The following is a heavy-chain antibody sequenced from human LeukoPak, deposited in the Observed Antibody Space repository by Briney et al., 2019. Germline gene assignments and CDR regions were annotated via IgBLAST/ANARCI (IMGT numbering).Heavy chain of an antibody. Sequence: GGSLRLSCTVSGFTFSDYVMSWVRQAPGKGLEWVNLIRSKAYGGTTDYAASVKGRFTISRDDSKSIAYLQMSSLKTEDTAVYYCTSHSITIFGALFDYWGQGTLVTVSS. CDR2: IRSKAYGGTT. CDR1: GFTFSDYV. D-gene: IGHD3-3*01. J-gene: IGHJ4*02. CDR3: TSHSITIFGALFDY. V-gene: IGHV3-49*04.